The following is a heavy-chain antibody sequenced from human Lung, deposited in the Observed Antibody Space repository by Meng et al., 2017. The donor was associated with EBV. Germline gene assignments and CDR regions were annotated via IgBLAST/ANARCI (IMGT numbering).Heavy chain of an antibody. D-gene: IGHD2-8*01. Sequence: EVQLVESGGVVVQPGGSLRLSCAASGFTFDDYTMHWVRQAPGKGLEWVSLISWDGGSTYYADSVKGRFTISRDNSKNSLYLQMNSLRTEDTALYYCAKQESNGYYFDYWGQGTLVTVSS. V-gene: IGHV3-43*01. CDR2: ISWDGGST. CDR3: AKQESNGYYFDY. CDR1: GFTFDDYT. J-gene: IGHJ4*02.